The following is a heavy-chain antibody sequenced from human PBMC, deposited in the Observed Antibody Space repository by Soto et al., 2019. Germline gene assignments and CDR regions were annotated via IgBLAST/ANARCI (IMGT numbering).Heavy chain of an antibody. CDR2: SSATGAGT. Sequence: EVQLLESGGGLVQPGGSLRLSCAASGFTFSSYGMTWVRQAPGKGLEWVSFSSATGAGTYYADSVKGRFTISRDNSTNTLYLQMTSLRADDTDVYYCAKDRRAGGNYGFYSDFWGQGALVIVSS. D-gene: IGHD1-7*01. CDR1: GFTFSSYG. CDR3: AKDRRAGGNYGFYSDF. J-gene: IGHJ4*02. V-gene: IGHV3-23*01.